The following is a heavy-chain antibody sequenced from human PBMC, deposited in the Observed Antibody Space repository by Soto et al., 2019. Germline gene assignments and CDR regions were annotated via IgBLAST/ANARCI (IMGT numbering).Heavy chain of an antibody. CDR1: GFTFSSYS. Sequence: GGSLRLSCGASGFTFSSYSMNWVRQAPGKGLEWVSFISSSGSDIYYAESVKGRFSISRDNAKNSLLLQMNSLRAEDTAVYYCARDIGVLRDYWGQGTLVTVSS. CDR2: ISSSGSDI. J-gene: IGHJ4*02. V-gene: IGHV3-48*01. CDR3: ARDIGVLRDY. D-gene: IGHD3-10*01.